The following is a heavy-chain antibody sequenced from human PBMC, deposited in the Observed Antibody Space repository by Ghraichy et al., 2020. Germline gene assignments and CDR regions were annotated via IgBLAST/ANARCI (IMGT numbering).Heavy chain of an antibody. Sequence: GSLSLTCTVSGGSIDSSCYYWGWIRQPPGKGLEWIGHVYYSGTAYYNPSLKNRVTISIDMSKNYFSPRLNSVTAADTAVYYCARQRLSYYDDDGYYGAHDFWGQGTLVTVSS. J-gene: IGHJ4*02. CDR1: GGSIDSSCYY. V-gene: IGHV4-39*01. CDR2: VYYSGTA. D-gene: IGHD3-22*01. CDR3: ARQRLSYYDDDGYYGAHDF.